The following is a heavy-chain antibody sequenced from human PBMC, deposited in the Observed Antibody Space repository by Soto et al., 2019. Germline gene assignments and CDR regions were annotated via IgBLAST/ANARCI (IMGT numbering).Heavy chain of an antibody. CDR1: GGTFSSYA. J-gene: IGHJ5*02. Sequence: SVKVSCKASGGTFSSYAISWVRQAPGQGLEWMGGIIPIFGTANYAQKFQGRVTITADESTNTAYMELSSLRSEDTAVYYCAREAGYYYDSSGYHGAWFDPWGQGTLVTVSS. CDR3: AREAGYYYDSSGYHGAWFDP. V-gene: IGHV1-69*13. D-gene: IGHD3-22*01. CDR2: IIPIFGTA.